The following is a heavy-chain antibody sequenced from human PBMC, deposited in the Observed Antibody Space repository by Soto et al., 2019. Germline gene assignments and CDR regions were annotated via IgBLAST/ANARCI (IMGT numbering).Heavy chain of an antibody. CDR1: GFTFSSYA. CDR2: ISYDGSNK. J-gene: IGHJ6*02. V-gene: IGHV3-30-3*01. CDR3: ARDLSSNIDSLAKSRKYYYYYGMDV. D-gene: IGHD5-12*01. Sequence: GGSLRLSCAASGFTFSSYAMHWVRQAPGKGLEWVAVISYDGSNKYYADSVKGRFTISRDNSKNTLYLQMNSLRAEDTAVYYCARDLSSNIDSLAKSRKYYYYYGMDVWGQGTTVTVSS.